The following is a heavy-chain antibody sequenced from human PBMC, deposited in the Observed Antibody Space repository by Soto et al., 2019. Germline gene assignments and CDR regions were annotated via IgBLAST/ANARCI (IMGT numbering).Heavy chain of an antibody. CDR3: ARDRHPYSTKYYFDY. D-gene: IGHD2-2*01. CDR1: GFTFSTYA. V-gene: IGHV3-23*01. J-gene: IGHJ4*02. Sequence: QPGGSLRLSCAASGFTFSTYAMNWVRQPPGKGLEWVSSISGSGAYTYYADSVQGRFTISRDNSKNTLNLQMNSLRAEDTAVYYCARDRHPYSTKYYFDYWGQGTLVTVSS. CDR2: ISGSGAYT.